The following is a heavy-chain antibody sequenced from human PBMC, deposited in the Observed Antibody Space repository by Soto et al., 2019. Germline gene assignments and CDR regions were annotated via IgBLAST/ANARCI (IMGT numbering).Heavy chain of an antibody. J-gene: IGHJ5*02. CDR2: IYYSGST. CDR1: GGSINSGDYY. Sequence: SETLSLSCTVSGGSINSGDYYWSWIRQPPGKGLEWIGFIYYSGSTYYNPSLKGRLTISPDTSKNQFSLRLTSVSAADTAVYYCARVPGGGITMNWFDPWGRGTLVTVSS. V-gene: IGHV4-30-4*01. D-gene: IGHD3-16*01. CDR3: ARVPGGGITMNWFDP.